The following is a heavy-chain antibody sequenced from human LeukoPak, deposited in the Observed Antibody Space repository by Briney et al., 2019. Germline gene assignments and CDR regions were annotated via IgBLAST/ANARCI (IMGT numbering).Heavy chain of an antibody. CDR3: ATSYASGSYIDGGFDY. J-gene: IGHJ4*02. CDR1: GYSFITYW. V-gene: IGHV5-51*01. Sequence: GESLKISCQGPGYSFITYWIGWVRQIPGKGREWLGIFYPGVSDTRYSPSFQGQVTISAAKSISTAYLQWSSLKASDTAMYYCATSYASGSYIDGGFDYWGQGTLVTVSS. CDR2: FYPGVSDT. D-gene: IGHD3-10*01.